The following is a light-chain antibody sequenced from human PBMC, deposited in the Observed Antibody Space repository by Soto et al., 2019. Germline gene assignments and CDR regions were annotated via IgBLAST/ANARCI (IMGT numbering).Light chain of an antibody. V-gene: IGKV1-39*01. Sequence: IQITQSPSSLSASVFDRFTITCRSSQSISSYLNSYQQKPGKAQKLMISAASCLKSGASSRFSGSGCGTDFTLTIRSLQPEDFATYYCQQSYSTPRTFGQGTKVDI. CDR1: QSISSY. CDR3: QQSYSTPRT. J-gene: IGKJ1*01. CDR2: AAS.